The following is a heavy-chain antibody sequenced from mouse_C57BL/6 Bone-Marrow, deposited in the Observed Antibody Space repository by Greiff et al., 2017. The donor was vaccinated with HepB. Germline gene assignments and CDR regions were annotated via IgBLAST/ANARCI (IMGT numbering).Heavy chain of an antibody. CDR1: GFTFSSYA. CDR2: ISSGGDYI. V-gene: IGHV5-9-1*02. D-gene: IGHD1-1*01. Sequence: EVKLVESGEGLVKPGGSLKLSCAASGFTFSSYAMSWVRQTPEKRLEWVAYISSGGDYIYYADPVKGRFTISRDNARNTLYLQMSSLKSEDTAMYYCTRDQGFYYYGSSYTWFAYWGQGTLVTVSA. J-gene: IGHJ3*01. CDR3: TRDQGFYYYGSSYTWFAY.